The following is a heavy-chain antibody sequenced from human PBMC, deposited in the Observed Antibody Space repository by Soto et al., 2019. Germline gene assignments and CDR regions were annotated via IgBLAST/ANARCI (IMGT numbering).Heavy chain of an antibody. CDR3: ARVSLVGPSGGRYFDY. J-gene: IGHJ4*02. CDR2: IKNKANSYTT. Sequence: EVQLVESGGGLVQPGGSLRLSCAASGFTFSAHYMDWVRQAPGKGLEWVGRIKNKANSYTTEYAASVEGRFTISGEDSQNSLYLQMNSLKPEDPAVYYCARVSLVGPSGGRYFDYWGQGSQVAVSS. D-gene: IGHD1-26*01. CDR1: GFTFSAHY. V-gene: IGHV3-72*01.